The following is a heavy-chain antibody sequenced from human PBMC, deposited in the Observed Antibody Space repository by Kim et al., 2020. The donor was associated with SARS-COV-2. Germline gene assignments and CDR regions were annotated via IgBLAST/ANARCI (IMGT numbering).Heavy chain of an antibody. J-gene: IGHJ5*02. CDR2: TYYRSKWYN. CDR3: ARAYSSGHSRYNWFDP. Sequence: SQTLSLTCAISGDSVSSNSAAWNWIRQSPSRGLEWLGRTYYRSKWYNAYAVSVKSRITINPDTSKNQFSLQLNSVTPEDTAVYYCARAYSSGHSRYNWFDPWGQGTLVPVSS. CDR1: GDSVSSNSAA. V-gene: IGHV6-1*01. D-gene: IGHD6-19*01.